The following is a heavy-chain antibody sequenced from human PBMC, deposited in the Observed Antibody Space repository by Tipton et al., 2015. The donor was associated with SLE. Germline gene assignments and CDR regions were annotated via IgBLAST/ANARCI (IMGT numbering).Heavy chain of an antibody. CDR3: TTALKGNYGSGSYSYYFDY. D-gene: IGHD3-10*01. J-gene: IGHJ4*02. CDR1: GFTFSNAC. Sequence: SLRLSCAASGFTFSNACMSWVRQAPGKGLEWVGRIKSKTDGGTTDYAAPVKGRFTISRDDSKNTLYLQMNSLKTEDTAVYYCTTALKGNYGSGSYSYYFDYWGQGTLVTVSS. V-gene: IGHV3-15*01. CDR2: IKSKTDGGTT.